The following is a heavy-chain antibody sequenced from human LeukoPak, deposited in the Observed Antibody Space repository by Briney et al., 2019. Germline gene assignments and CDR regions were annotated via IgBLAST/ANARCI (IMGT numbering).Heavy chain of an antibody. CDR2: IYDSGTT. V-gene: IGHV4-31*03. CDR3: ARHYKSTRTTVFDY. D-gene: IGHD4-11*01. CDR1: GGSISSGGYY. J-gene: IGHJ4*02. Sequence: SQTLSLTCIVSGGSISSGGYYWSWIRQHPGKGLEWIGYIYDSGTTYYNPSLKSRVSISVDTSKNQFSLKLSSVTAADTAVYYCARHYKSTRTTVFDYWGRGTLVTVSS.